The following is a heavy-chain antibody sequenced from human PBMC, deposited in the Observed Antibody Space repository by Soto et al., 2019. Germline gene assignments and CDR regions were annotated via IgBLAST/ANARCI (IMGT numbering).Heavy chain of an antibody. J-gene: IGHJ6*03. Sequence: GGSLRLSCAASGFTFSSYWMSWVRQAPGKGLEWVANIKQDGSEKYYVDSVKGRFTISRDNAKNSLYLQMNSLRAEDTAVYYCARGAGPDYDYIWGSYRPNYYYYYMDVWGKGTTVTVSS. CDR2: IKQDGSEK. D-gene: IGHD3-16*02. V-gene: IGHV3-7*01. CDR3: ARGAGPDYDYIWGSYRPNYYYYYMDV. CDR1: GFTFSSYW.